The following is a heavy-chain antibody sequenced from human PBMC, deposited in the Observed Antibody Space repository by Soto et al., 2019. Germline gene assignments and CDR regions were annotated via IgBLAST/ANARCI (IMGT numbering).Heavy chain of an antibody. D-gene: IGHD2-15*01. Sequence: PSETLSLTCTVSGGSISNVYWSWIRQPPGKGLEWMGYVYYSGSTKYNPSLQSRVTISVDTSKNQFSLNLRSVSAADTAVYYCAREGPRLPRPSARSYIAFDVWDPGTRV. CDR2: VYYSGST. V-gene: IGHV4-59*01. CDR3: AREGPRLPRPSARSYIAFDV. J-gene: IGHJ3*01. CDR1: GGSISNVY.